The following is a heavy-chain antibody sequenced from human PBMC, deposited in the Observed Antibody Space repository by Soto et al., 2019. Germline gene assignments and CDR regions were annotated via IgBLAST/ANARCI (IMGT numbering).Heavy chain of an antibody. Sequence: PGGSLRLACAASGFTFNSYSMNWVRQAPGKGLEWVSSISSSSSYIYYADSVKGRLTISRDNAKNSLYLQMSSLRAEDTAVYYCARVASSSSSLDYWGQGTLVTVSS. D-gene: IGHD6-6*01. V-gene: IGHV3-21*01. CDR2: ISSSSSYI. J-gene: IGHJ4*02. CDR3: ARVASSSSSLDY. CDR1: GFTFNSYS.